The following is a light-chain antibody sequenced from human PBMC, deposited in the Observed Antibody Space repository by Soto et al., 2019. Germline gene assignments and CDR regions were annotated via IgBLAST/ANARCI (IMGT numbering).Light chain of an antibody. CDR2: DAS. CDR1: QSVSSN. V-gene: IGKV3-11*01. J-gene: IGKJ1*01. CDR3: QQRSKWRT. Sequence: EIVLTQSPATLSVSPGERAPLSCRASQSVSSNLAWYQQKPGQAPRLLIYDASKRATGIPARFSGSGFGTDYTLTISSLEPEDFAVYYCQQRSKWRTFGQGTKVDIK.